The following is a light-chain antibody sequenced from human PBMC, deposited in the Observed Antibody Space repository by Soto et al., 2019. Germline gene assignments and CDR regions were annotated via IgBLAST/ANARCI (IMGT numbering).Light chain of an antibody. Sequence: EIVMTQSPATLSVPPGERVTLSCRASQSVNSNLAWYQQKPGRGPRLLIYDASTRATGIPARFSGSGSGTELTPPISSLQAERFAGYYCQQYNNWLRWTFGQGTKVEVK. V-gene: IGKV3-15*01. CDR3: QQYNNWLRWT. J-gene: IGKJ1*01. CDR1: QSVNSN. CDR2: DAS.